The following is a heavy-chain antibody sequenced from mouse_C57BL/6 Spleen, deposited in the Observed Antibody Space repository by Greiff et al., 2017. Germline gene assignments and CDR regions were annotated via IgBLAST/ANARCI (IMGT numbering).Heavy chain of an antibody. J-gene: IGHJ4*01. V-gene: IGHV5-9-1*02. Sequence: EVQRVDSGEGLVKPGGSLKLSCAASGFTFSSYAMSWVRQTPEKRLEWVAYISSGGDYIYYADTVKGRFTISRDNARNTLYLQMSSLKSEDTAMYYCTRGRLLRARDYWGQGTSVTVSS. CDR2: ISSGGDYI. D-gene: IGHD1-1*01. CDR3: TRGRLLRARDY. CDR1: GFTFSSYA.